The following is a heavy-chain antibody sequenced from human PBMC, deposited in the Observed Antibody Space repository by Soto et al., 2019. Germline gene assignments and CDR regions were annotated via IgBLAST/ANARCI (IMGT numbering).Heavy chain of an antibody. V-gene: IGHV3-7*03. CDR3: ARYLVDESYYYYGMDV. CDR2: IKQDGSEK. J-gene: IGHJ6*02. CDR1: GFTFSSYG. Sequence: GGSLRLSCAASGFTFSSYGMSWVRQAPGKGLEWVANIKQDGSEKYYVDSVKGRFTISRDNAKNSLYLQMNSLRAEDTAVYYCARYLVDESYYYYGMDVWGQGTTVTVSS. D-gene: IGHD6-6*01.